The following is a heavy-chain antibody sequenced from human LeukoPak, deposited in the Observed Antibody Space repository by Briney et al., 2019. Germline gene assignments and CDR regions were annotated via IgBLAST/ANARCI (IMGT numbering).Heavy chain of an antibody. CDR1: GFTFSSYW. CDR3: ARVGNDFWSGYYPDV. D-gene: IGHD3-3*01. V-gene: IGHV3-74*01. CDR2: INSDGSST. J-gene: IGHJ6*02. Sequence: EGSLRLSCAASGFTFSSYWMHWVRQAPGKGLVWVSRINSDGSSTSYADSAKGRFTISRDNAKNTLYLQMNSLRAEDTAVYYCARVGNDFWSGYYPDVWGQGTTVTVSS.